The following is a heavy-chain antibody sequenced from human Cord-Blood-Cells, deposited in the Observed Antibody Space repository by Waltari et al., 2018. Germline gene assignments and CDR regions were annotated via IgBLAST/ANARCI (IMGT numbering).Heavy chain of an antibody. CDR3: ARGDVGYSYGYFDY. Sequence: QVQLQESGPGLVKPSETLSLTCTVSGGAISSYYWSCIRQPPGKGLGWIGYIYYSGSTNYNPSLKSRVTISVDTSKNQFSLKLSSVTAADTAVYYCARGDVGYSYGYFDYWGQGTLVTVSS. V-gene: IGHV4-59*01. CDR2: IYYSGST. CDR1: GGAISSYY. J-gene: IGHJ4*02. D-gene: IGHD5-18*01.